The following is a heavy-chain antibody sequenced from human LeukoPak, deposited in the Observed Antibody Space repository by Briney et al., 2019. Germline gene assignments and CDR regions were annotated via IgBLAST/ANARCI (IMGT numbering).Heavy chain of an antibody. CDR3: ASVEDSSVPDRGDYYYGMDV. Sequence: ASVKVSCKASGGTFSSYAISWVRQAPGQGLEWMGRIIPILGIANYAQKFQGRVTITADKSTSTAYMELSSLRSEDTAVYYCASVEDSSVPDRGDYYYGMDVWGQGTTVTVSS. V-gene: IGHV1-69*04. CDR1: GGTFSSYA. J-gene: IGHJ6*02. CDR2: IIPILGIA. D-gene: IGHD6-19*01.